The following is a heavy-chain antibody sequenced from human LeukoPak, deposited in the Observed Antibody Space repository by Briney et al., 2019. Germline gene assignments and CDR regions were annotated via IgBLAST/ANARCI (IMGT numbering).Heavy chain of an antibody. V-gene: IGHV3-7*01. CDR3: ATDPPLESDWESDAFDL. Sequence: GGSLRLSCVGSGFSFSSTYWMTWVRQAPGKGLEWVANIKQDGSKKYYVDSVKGRFTISRDNAKNSLYLQMNSLRVEDTALYYCATDPPLESDWESDAFDLWRQGTMVTVSS. CDR1: GFSFSSTYW. D-gene: IGHD1-1*01. CDR2: IKQDGSKK. J-gene: IGHJ3*01.